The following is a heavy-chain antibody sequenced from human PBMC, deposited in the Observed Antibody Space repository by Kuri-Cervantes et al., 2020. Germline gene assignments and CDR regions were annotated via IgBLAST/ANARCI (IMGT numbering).Heavy chain of an antibody. CDR3: AQDWNADYYFDY. V-gene: IGHV3-30*18. D-gene: IGHD1-1*01. J-gene: IGHJ4*02. CDR1: GFTFSSYG. Sequence: GGSLRLSCAASGFTFSSYGMHWVRQAPGKGLEWVAVISYDGSNKYYADSVKGRFTISRDNSKNTLYLQMNSLRVEDTAVFFCAQDWNADYYFDYWGQGTLVTVSS. CDR2: ISYDGSNK.